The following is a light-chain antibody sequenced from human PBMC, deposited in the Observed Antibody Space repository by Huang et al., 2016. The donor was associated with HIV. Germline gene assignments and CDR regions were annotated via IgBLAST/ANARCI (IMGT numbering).Light chain of an antibody. J-gene: IGKJ4*01. CDR3: QQRSNWPPLT. CDR1: QSVSSY. V-gene: IGKV3-11*01. Sequence: EIVLPQSPATLSLSPGERATLSCRASQSVSSYLAWYQQKPGQATRPVIYDAANRATGIPARVRGRWSGTDFTLTISSLEPEDVAVYYCQQRSNWPPLTFGGGTKVEIK. CDR2: DAA.